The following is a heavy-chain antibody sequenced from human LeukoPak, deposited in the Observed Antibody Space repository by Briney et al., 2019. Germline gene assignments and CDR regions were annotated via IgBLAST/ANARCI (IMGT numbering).Heavy chain of an antibody. V-gene: IGHV4-30-4*07. CDR3: ARGRYRNWFDP. Sequence: PSETLSLTCAVSGGSISSGGYSWSWIRQPPGKGLEWIGYIYYSGSTYYNPSLKSRVTISVDTSKNQFSLKLSSVTAADTAVYYCARGRYRNWFDPWGQGTLVTVSS. D-gene: IGHD3-9*01. CDR1: GGSISSGGYS. CDR2: IYYSGST. J-gene: IGHJ5*02.